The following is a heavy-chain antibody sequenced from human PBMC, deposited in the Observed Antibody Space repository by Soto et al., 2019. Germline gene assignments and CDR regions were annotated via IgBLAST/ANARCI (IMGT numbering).Heavy chain of an antibody. Sequence: EVQLLESGGGLVQPRGSLRLSCAASGFTFSSYAMTWVRQAPGKGLEWVSAISGSGGSTYYAASVKGRFTISRDNSKNTLYLQMNSLRAEDTALYYCAKGYEGGTYYVGTFDYWGQGTLVTVSS. D-gene: IGHD1-26*01. J-gene: IGHJ4*02. CDR1: GFTFSSYA. CDR3: AKGYEGGTYYVGTFDY. V-gene: IGHV3-23*01. CDR2: ISGSGGST.